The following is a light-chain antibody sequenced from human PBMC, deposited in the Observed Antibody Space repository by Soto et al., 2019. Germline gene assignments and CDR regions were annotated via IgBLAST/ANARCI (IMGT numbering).Light chain of an antibody. CDR3: VLHLGSGIAM. J-gene: IGLJ3*02. CDR1: SGSVSGSYY. V-gene: IGLV8-61*01. Sequence: QAVVTQEPSFSVSPGGTVTLTCGLSSGSVSGSYYPSWYQQTPGQAPRTLIYSTNTRSPGVPDRFSGSTLGNKAALTITGAQADDECDYYCVLHLGSGIAMFGGGTKVTVL. CDR2: STN.